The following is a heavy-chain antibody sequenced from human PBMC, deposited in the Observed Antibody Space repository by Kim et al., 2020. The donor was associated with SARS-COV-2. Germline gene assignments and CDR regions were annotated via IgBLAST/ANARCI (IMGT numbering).Heavy chain of an antibody. CDR3: ARRDGSY. D-gene: IGHD1-26*01. V-gene: IGHV5-51*01. CDR2: GDSDT. J-gene: IGHJ4*02. Sequence: GDSDTRYSPSFQGQLTISADKSISTAYLQWSSLKASDTAMYYCARRDGSYWGQGTLVTVSS.